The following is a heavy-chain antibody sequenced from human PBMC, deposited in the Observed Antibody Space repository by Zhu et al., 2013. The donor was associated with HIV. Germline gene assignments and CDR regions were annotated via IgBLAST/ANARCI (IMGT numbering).Heavy chain of an antibody. Sequence: QVQLVQSGAEVKKPGASVKVSCKASGYTFTGYYMHWVRQAPGQGLEWMGWINPNSGGTNYAQKFQGRVTMTRDTSISTAYMELSRLRSDDTAVYYCARDHVYGSGSYWRWLQFNYWGQGTLVTVSS. CDR2: INPNSGGT. V-gene: IGHV1-2*02. CDR1: GYTFTGYY. CDR3: ARDHVYGSGSYWRWLQFNY. D-gene: IGHD3-10*01. J-gene: IGHJ4*02.